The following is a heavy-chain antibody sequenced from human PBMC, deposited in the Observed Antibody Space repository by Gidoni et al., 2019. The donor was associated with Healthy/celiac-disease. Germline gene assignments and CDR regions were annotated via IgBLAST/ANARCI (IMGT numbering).Heavy chain of an antibody. D-gene: IGHD6-13*01. J-gene: IGHJ4*02. CDR3: ARDRGSSWFIDY. Sequence: QVQLVESGGGVVQPGRSLRLSCAASGFTFSSYGMHWVRQAPGKGREWVAVIWYDGSNKYYADSVKGRFTISRDNSKNTLYLQMNSLRAEDTAVYYCARDRGSSWFIDYWGQGTLVTVSS. CDR1: GFTFSSYG. V-gene: IGHV3-33*01. CDR2: IWYDGSNK.